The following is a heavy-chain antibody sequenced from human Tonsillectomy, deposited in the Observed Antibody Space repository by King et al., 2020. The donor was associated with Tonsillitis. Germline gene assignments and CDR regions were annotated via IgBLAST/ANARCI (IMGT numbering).Heavy chain of an antibody. CDR3: VKLTYDSSAYPF. V-gene: IGHV3-64*05. Sequence: VQLVESGGGFVQPGGSLRLACSASGVTFSYYSKHWVRQAPGKGLEYVSDMSGNGGSTYYADPAKGRFTTSRDDSKNTLYVQMSSLRAEDTAVYYCVKLTYDSSAYPFWGQGTLVTVSS. CDR2: MSGNGGST. CDR1: GVTFSYYS. D-gene: IGHD3-22*01. J-gene: IGHJ4*02.